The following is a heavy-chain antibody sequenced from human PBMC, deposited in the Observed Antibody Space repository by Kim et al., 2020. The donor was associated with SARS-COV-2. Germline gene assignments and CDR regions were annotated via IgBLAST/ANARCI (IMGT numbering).Heavy chain of an antibody. V-gene: IGHV4-30-4*01. J-gene: IGHJ6*03. CDR3: AREGGGTTVTTRIHHYYYMDV. CDR2: IYYSGST. Sequence: SETLSLTCTVSGGSISSGDYYWSWIRQPPGKGLEWIGYIYYSGSTYYNPSLKSRVTISVDTSKNQFSLKLSAVTAAETAVYYCAREGGGTTVTTRIHHYYYMDVWGKRTTVTVSS. CDR1: GGSISSGDYY. D-gene: IGHD4-4*01.